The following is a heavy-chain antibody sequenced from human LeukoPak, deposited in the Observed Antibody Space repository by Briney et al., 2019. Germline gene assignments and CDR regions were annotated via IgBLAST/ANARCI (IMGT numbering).Heavy chain of an antibody. CDR1: GFAFTMYD. D-gene: IGHD2-21*02. J-gene: IGHJ5*02. CDR2: MNPDTGKT. V-gene: IGHV1-8*03. Sequence: ASVKVSYKASGFAFTMYDINWVRQAPGQGLEWMGWMNPDTGKTGFAQKFQGKVTLTRSTATSTAYLGVHNLTSEDTALYYCARAPRRYCFGDDCNSGWFDPWGQGTRVIVSP. CDR3: ARAPRRYCFGDDCNSGWFDP.